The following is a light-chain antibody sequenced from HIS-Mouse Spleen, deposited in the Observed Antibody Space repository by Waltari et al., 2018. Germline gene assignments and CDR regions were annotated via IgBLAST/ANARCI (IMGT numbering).Light chain of an antibody. CDR3: CSYAGSSTWV. V-gene: IGLV2-23*01. CDR1: RREVGSYTL. CDR2: EGS. Sequence: QSALTQPASVSGSPGQSITIPCTGTRREVGSYTLFPWYQQHPGKAPKLMIYEGSKRPSGVSNRFSGSKSGNTASLTISGLQAEDEADYYCCSYAGSSTWVFGGGTKLTVL. J-gene: IGLJ3*02.